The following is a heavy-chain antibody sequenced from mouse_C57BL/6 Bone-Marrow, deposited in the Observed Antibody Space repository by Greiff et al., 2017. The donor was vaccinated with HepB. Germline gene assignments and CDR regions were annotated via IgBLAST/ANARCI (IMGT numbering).Heavy chain of an antibody. Sequence: QVQLKESGAELMKPGASVKLSCKATGYTFTGYWIEWVKQRPGHGLEWIGEILPGSGSTNYNEKFKGKATFTADTSSNTAYMQLSSLTTEDSAIYDCASGGYDGTEFAYWGQGTLVTVSA. CDR2: ILPGSGST. D-gene: IGHD2-2*01. CDR3: ASGGYDGTEFAY. J-gene: IGHJ3*01. CDR1: GYTFTGYW. V-gene: IGHV1-9*01.